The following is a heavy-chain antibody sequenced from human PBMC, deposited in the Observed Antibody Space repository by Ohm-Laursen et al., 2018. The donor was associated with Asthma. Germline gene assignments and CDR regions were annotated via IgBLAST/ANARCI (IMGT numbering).Heavy chain of an antibody. J-gene: IGHJ3*02. CDR3: ARGLKAIAVAGTLSAFDI. V-gene: IGHV3-21*01. D-gene: IGHD6-19*01. CDR2: ISSSSTYT. CDR1: GFTLRSYI. Sequence: SLRLSCAASGFTLRSYIMNWVRQAPGKGLEWVSSISSSSTYTYYVDSVKGRFTISRDNAKNSLSLQMNSLRAEDTAVYYCARGLKAIAVAGTLSAFDIWGQGTMVTVSS.